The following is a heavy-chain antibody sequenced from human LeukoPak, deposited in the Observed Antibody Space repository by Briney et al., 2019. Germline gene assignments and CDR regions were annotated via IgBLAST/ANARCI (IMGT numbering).Heavy chain of an antibody. J-gene: IGHJ4*02. Sequence: GGSLRLSCAASGFTFRNHWMHWVRQTPGKGLVWVSRISSDGSSTTYADSVKGRFTTSRDNAKNTLYLQINNLRAEDTAMYYCARDQRVTGRPDIDYWGQGTLVIVSS. D-gene: IGHD6-6*01. V-gene: IGHV3-74*03. CDR2: ISSDGSST. CDR1: GFTFRNHW. CDR3: ARDQRVTGRPDIDY.